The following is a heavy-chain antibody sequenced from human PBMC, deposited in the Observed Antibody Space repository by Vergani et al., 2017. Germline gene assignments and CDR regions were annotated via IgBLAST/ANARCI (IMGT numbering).Heavy chain of an antibody. Sequence: EVQLAQSGAEVKKPGATMKISCKVSGYTFTDHYMHWVKQAPGKGLEWMGLVDPEDGETIYAEKFKGRVTIAADTSTDTAHMELSSLRYYDTAVYYCATPQTVTTGGMEVWGQGTTVIVSS. V-gene: IGHV1-69-2*01. D-gene: IGHD3-3*01. CDR3: ATPQTVTTGGMEV. CDR2: VDPEDGET. J-gene: IGHJ6*02. CDR1: GYTFTDHY.